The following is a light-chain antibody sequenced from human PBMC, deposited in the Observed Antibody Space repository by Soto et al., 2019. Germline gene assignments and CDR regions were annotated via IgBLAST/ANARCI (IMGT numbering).Light chain of an antibody. CDR3: QQYGGSPPYT. Sequence: EIVLTQSRCAFSLSPGERGTLSCRASHSVSSGYLAWYQQKPGQAPRLLIYATSSRATGVPDRFSGSGSGTDFTLTISRLEPEDFAVYYCQQYGGSPPYTFGQGTKVDSK. J-gene: IGKJ2*01. V-gene: IGKV3-20*01. CDR1: HSVSSGY. CDR2: ATS.